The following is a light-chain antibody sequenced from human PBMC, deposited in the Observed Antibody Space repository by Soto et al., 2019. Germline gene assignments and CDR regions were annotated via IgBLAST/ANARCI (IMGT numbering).Light chain of an antibody. CDR1: QTIISW. Sequence: DRQSIQLPSPLTRSIRDRVTVTCRASQTIISWLAWYQQKPAKAPTLLIYKASTLKSGVPSRFSGSGSGTEFTLTISSLQPDDFATYYCQHYNSYSEAFGQGTMVDIK. CDR3: QHYNSYSEA. J-gene: IGKJ1*01. V-gene: IGKV1-5*03. CDR2: KAS.